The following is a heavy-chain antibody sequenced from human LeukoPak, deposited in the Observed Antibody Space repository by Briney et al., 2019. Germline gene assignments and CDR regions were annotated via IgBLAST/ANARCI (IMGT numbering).Heavy chain of an antibody. J-gene: IGHJ4*02. D-gene: IGHD3-3*01. Sequence: GGSLRLSCAASGFTFSNYAMSWVRQAPGKGLEWVSAISASSSNTYYADSVKGRFTISRDNSKNTLYLQMNSLRAEDTAVYYCAKDGGYDFWSGTGGFGYWGQGTLVTVSS. CDR3: AKDGGYDFWSGTGGFGY. CDR2: ISASSSNT. V-gene: IGHV3-23*01. CDR1: GFTFSNYA.